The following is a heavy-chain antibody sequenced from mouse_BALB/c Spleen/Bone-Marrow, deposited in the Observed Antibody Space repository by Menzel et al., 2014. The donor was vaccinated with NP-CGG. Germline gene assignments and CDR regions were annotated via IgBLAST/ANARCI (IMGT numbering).Heavy chain of an antibody. V-gene: IGHV1-54*03. CDR3: ARRLTGTLSLDY. CDR2: INPGSGAT. Sequence: VQLQQSGAELVRPGTSVKVSCKASGYAFTNYLIEWVKQRPGQGLEWIGVINPGSGATNYNENFKGKATLTADKSSSTPYMQLSSLTSDDSSVYFCARRLTGTLSLDYWGQGTTLTVSS. CDR1: GYAFTNYL. D-gene: IGHD4-1*01. J-gene: IGHJ2*01.